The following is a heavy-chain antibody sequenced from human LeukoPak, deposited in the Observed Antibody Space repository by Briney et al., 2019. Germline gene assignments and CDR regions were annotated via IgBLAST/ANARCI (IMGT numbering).Heavy chain of an antibody. V-gene: IGHV1-8*03. Sequence: GASVTVSCKASGYTFTSYDINWVRQATGQGLEWMGWMNPNSGNTGYAQKFQGRVTITRNTSISTAYMELSSLRSEDTAVYYCARAKQLGNLPYYYYYMDVWGKGTTVTVSS. CDR2: MNPNSGNT. D-gene: IGHD6-13*01. J-gene: IGHJ6*03. CDR3: ARAKQLGNLPYYYYYMDV. CDR1: GYTFTSYD.